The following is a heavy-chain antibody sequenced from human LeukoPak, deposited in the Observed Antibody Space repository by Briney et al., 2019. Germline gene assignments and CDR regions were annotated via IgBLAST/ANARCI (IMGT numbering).Heavy chain of an antibody. J-gene: IGHJ4*02. CDR1: GGSISSYY. Sequence: SETLSLTCTVSGGSISSYYWSWIRQPPGKGLEWIGYIYYSGNTNYNPSLKSRVTMSVDTSKNQFSLKLSSVTAADTAVYYCARSGSYNFDYWGQGTLVTVSS. CDR3: ARSGSYNFDY. V-gene: IGHV4-59*12. CDR2: IYYSGNT. D-gene: IGHD1-26*01.